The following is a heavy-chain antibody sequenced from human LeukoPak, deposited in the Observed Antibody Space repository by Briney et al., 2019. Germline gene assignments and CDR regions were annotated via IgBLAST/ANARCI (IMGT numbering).Heavy chain of an antibody. CDR3: ARGPKLVTGSPIFY. CDR2: ISAYNGNT. CDR1: GYTFTSYG. Sequence: ASVKVSCKASGYTFTSYGFNWVRQAPAQGLEWMGWISAYNGNTNYAQKLQGRVTMTTDTSTKTAYMEVRSLRSDDTAVYYCARGPKLVTGSPIFYWGQGTLVTVSS. V-gene: IGHV1-18*01. D-gene: IGHD3-9*01. J-gene: IGHJ4*02.